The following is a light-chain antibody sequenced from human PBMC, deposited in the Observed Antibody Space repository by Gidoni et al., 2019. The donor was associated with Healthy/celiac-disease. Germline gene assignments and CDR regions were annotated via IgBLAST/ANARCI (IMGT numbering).Light chain of an antibody. J-gene: IGLJ2*01. Sequence: QSALNQPASVSGSPGQSITISCTGTSSDVGGYNYVSWYQQHPGQAPKLIIYDVSNRPSGVSNRFSGSKSGNTASLTISGLQAEDEADYYCSSYTSSSSVVFGGGTKLTVL. CDR3: SSYTSSSSVV. V-gene: IGLV2-14*03. CDR1: SSDVGGYNY. CDR2: DVS.